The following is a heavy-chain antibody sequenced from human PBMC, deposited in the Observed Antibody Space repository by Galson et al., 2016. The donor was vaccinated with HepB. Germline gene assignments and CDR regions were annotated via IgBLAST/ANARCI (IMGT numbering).Heavy chain of an antibody. CDR1: GGSFNSYS. Sequence: SETLSLTCSVYGGSFNSYSWGWIRQPPGKGLEWIGEVTHTGNTNYNPSLESRLTMAIDTSKNQFSLRLRSATAADTAVYYWAREDWYFDVWGRGTQVTVSS. CDR2: VTHTGNT. V-gene: IGHV4-34*01. CDR3: AREDWYFDV. J-gene: IGHJ2*01.